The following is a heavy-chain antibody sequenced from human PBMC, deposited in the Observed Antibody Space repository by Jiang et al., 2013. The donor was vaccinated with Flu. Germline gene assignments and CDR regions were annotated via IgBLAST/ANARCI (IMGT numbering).Heavy chain of an antibody. CDR2: IIPIFGTA. D-gene: IGHD2-2*01. CDR1: GGTFSSYA. V-gene: IGHV1-69*01. J-gene: IGHJ4*02. Sequence: SGAEVKKPGSSVKVSCKASGGTFSSYAISWVRQAPGQGLEWMGGIIPIFGTANYAQKFQGRVTITADESTSTAYMELSSLRSEDTAVYYCARGGSQRGGTIVSSNFDYWGQGTLVTVSS. CDR3: ARGGSQRGGTIVSSNFDY.